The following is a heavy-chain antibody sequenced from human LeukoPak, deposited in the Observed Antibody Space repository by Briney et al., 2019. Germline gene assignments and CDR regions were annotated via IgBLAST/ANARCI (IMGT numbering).Heavy chain of an antibody. D-gene: IGHD3-22*01. CDR1: GGSISSHY. Sequence: SETLSLTCTVSGGSISSHYWSWIRQPPGKGRDWMGYIYYSGSTNYNPSLKSRVTISVDTSKNQFSLKLNSVTAADTAVYYCARGPYYYDSSENWFDPWGQGTLVTVSS. V-gene: IGHV4-59*11. J-gene: IGHJ5*02. CDR3: ARGPYYYDSSENWFDP. CDR2: IYYSGST.